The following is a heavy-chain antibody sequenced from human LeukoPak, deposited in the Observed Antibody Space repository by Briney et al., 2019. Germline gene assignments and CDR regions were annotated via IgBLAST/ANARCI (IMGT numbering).Heavy chain of an antibody. Sequence: PGRSLRLSCAASGFTFSSYGMHWVRQAPGKGLEWVAVIWYDGSNKYYADSVKGRFTISRDNTNNALYLQMNSLRVEDTAVYYCVKNDGWFHLAQWGQGTLVTVSS. D-gene: IGHD6-19*01. CDR2: IWYDGSNK. CDR1: GFTFSSYG. V-gene: IGHV3-33*03. J-gene: IGHJ4*02. CDR3: VKNDGWFHLAQ.